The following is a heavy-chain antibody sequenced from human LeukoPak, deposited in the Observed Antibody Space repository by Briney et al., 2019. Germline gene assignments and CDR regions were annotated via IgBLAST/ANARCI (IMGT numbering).Heavy chain of an antibody. Sequence: SETLSLTCTVSGGSISSSSYYWGWIRQPPGKGLEWIGSIYFSGTTYYNPSLKSRVTISVDTSKNQFSLKLSSVTAADTAVYYCAGGAAIFGVAYSNWFDPWGQGTLVTVSS. CDR3: AGGAAIFGVAYSNWFDP. D-gene: IGHD3-3*01. CDR1: GGSISSSSYY. J-gene: IGHJ5*02. CDR2: IYFSGTT. V-gene: IGHV4-39*07.